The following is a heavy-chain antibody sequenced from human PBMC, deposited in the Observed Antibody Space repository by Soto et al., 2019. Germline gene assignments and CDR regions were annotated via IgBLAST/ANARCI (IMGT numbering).Heavy chain of an antibody. D-gene: IGHD2-21*02. V-gene: IGHV4-31*03. CDR2: IYFSWST. Sequence: TLSLTCTVSGGSISSGGYYWSWIRQHPGKGLELIGYIYFSWSTYYNPSLKSRVTISVDMSKNQISLKLSSVTAADTAVYYCARVCGGDCHNGMDVWGQGTTVTVSS. CDR1: GGSISSGGYY. J-gene: IGHJ6*02. CDR3: ARVCGGDCHNGMDV.